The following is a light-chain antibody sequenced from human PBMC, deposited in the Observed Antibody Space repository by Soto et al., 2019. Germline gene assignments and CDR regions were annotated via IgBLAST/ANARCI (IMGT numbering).Light chain of an antibody. V-gene: IGLV1-40*01. CDR2: NYV. CDR1: SSNIGAGYG. Sequence: QSVLTQPPSVSGAPGQRVTISCAGTSSNIGAGYGVHWYQQLPGRAPKLLIHNYVNRPSGVPDRFSGSKSGTSASLAITGLQGEDEGDYYCSSYAGSNNFLYVFGTGTKVTVL. J-gene: IGLJ1*01. CDR3: SSYAGSNNFLYV.